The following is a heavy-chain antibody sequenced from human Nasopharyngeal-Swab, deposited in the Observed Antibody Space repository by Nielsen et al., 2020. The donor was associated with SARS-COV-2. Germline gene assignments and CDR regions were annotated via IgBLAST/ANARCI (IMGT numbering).Heavy chain of an antibody. CDR1: GFTFSGYG. D-gene: IGHD5-24*01. V-gene: IGHV3-33*01. CDR2: IWYDGSYK. J-gene: IGHJ3*02. CDR3: ARDRVGWLQLSPDAFDI. Sequence: SLKISCPVSGFTFSGYGMHWVRQPPGKGLEWVAVIWYDGSYKYYGDSVKGRFTISRDNSKNTLYLEMNNLRVEDTAVYYCARDRVGWLQLSPDAFDIWGQGTMVTVSS.